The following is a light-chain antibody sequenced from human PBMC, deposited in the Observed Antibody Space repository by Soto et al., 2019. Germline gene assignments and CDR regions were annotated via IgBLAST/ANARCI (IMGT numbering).Light chain of an antibody. Sequence: DIVMTQSPLSLSVTPGEPASISCRSSQRLLHSNGYNYLDWYLQKPGQSPQLLIYLGSNRAAGVPDRISGSGSGTDFTLKLSRVEAEDVGVYYCMQALQTPWTFGQGTKVEIK. CDR1: QRLLHSNGYNY. CDR2: LGS. CDR3: MQALQTPWT. V-gene: IGKV2-28*01. J-gene: IGKJ1*01.